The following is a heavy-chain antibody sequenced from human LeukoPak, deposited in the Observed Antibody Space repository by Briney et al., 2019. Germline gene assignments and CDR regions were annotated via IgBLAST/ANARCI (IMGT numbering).Heavy chain of an antibody. V-gene: IGHV3-73*01. CDR3: TRRGSSGYLDY. CDR1: GFTFSGSA. CDR2: IRRKANSYAT. J-gene: IGHJ4*02. D-gene: IGHD3-22*01. Sequence: GGSLKLSCAASGFTFSGSAMHWVRQASGKGLEWVGRIRRKANSYATAYAASVKGRFTISRDDSKNTAYLQMNSLKTEDTAVYYCTRRGSSGYLDYWGQGTLVTVSS.